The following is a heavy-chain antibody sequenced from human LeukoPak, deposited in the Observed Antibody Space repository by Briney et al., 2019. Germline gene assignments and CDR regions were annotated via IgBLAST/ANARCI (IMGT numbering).Heavy chain of an antibody. CDR1: AASFSSHY. CDR2: ISYIGST. J-gene: IGHJ3*02. D-gene: IGHD4-17*01. CDR3: ARDLVTVTKGFDI. V-gene: IGHV4-59*11. Sequence: PSETLSLTCAVSAASFSSHYWTWIRQSPGKGLEWIGYISYIGSTNYNPSLKSRVTISIDTSRNQFSLKLRSVTAADTAVYYCARDLVTVTKGFDIWGQGTMASVSS.